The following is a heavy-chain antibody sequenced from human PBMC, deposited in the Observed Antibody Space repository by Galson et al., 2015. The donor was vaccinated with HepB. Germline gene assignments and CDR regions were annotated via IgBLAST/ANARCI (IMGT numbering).Heavy chain of an antibody. CDR1: GFTFGDYA. CDR3: GSGPTRYTGWYRGLPKFFQH. V-gene: IGHV3-23*01. CDR2: ISGTGDNT. Sequence: SLRLSCAVSGFTFGDYAMSWVRQAPGKGLEWVSAISGTGDNTYYADSVKGRFTISRDNARNTLHLQMNSLRAEVTAVYYCGSGPTRYTGWYRGLPKFFQHWGQGTLITVSS. D-gene: IGHD6-19*01. J-gene: IGHJ1*01.